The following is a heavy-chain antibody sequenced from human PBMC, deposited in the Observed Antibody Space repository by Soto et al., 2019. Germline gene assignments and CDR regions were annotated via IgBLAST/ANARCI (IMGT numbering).Heavy chain of an antibody. Sequence: GESLKISCKGSGYRFTSYWISWVRQMPGKGLEWMGRIDPSDSYTNYSPSFQGHVTISADKSISTAYLQWSSLKASDTAMYYCARRRICGGDCYDAFNIWGQGTMVTVSS. CDR3: ARRRICGGDCYDAFNI. CDR1: GYRFTSYW. D-gene: IGHD2-21*02. CDR2: IDPSDSYT. V-gene: IGHV5-10-1*01. J-gene: IGHJ3*02.